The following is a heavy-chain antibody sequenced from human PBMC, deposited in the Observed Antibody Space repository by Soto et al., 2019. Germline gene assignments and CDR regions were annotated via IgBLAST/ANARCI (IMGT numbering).Heavy chain of an antibody. CDR1: GYSVSSSDYY. CDR3: ARHRGIEYSSSPDYYYYGMDV. J-gene: IGHJ6*02. CDR2: IYYSGST. D-gene: IGHD6-6*01. V-gene: IGHV4-39*01. Sequence: SETLSLTCSVSGYSVSSSDYYWAWIRQPPGKGLEWIGSIYYSGSTYYNPSLKSRVTISVDTSKNQFSLKLSSVTAADTAVYYCARHRGIEYSSSPDYYYYGMDVWGQGTTVTVSS.